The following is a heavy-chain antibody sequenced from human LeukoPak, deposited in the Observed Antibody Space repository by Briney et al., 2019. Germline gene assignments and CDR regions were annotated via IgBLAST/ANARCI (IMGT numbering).Heavy chain of an antibody. CDR3: AKDWGSSGWYNYFDP. Sequence: NPGGFLRLSCAASGFTFSSYAMSWVRQAPGKGLEWVSALSDSGGSTYYADSVKGRFTISRDNSKNTLYLQMNSLRAEDTAVYYCAKDWGSSGWYNYFDPWGQGTLVTVSS. CDR2: LSDSGGST. D-gene: IGHD6-19*01. V-gene: IGHV3-23*01. J-gene: IGHJ5*02. CDR1: GFTFSSYA.